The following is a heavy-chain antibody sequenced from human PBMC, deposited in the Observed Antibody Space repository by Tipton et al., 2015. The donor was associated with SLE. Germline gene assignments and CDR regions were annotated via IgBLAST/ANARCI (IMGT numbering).Heavy chain of an antibody. Sequence: TLSLTCAVSGYSISSGYYWGWIRQPPGKGLEWIGYIYYSGSTYYNPSLKSRVTISVDTSKNQFSLKLSSVTAADTAVYYCARASTWSYYYYYMDVWGKGTTVTVSS. D-gene: IGHD3-3*01. CDR1: GYSISSGYY. V-gene: IGHV4-38-2*01. CDR3: ARASTWSYYYYYMDV. J-gene: IGHJ6*03. CDR2: IYYSGST.